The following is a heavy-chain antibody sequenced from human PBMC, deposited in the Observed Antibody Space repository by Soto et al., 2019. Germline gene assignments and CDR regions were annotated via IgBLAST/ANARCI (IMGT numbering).Heavy chain of an antibody. V-gene: IGHV3-33*01. D-gene: IGHD2-2*01. CDR2: IWYDGSNK. J-gene: IGHJ6*02. Sequence: PGGSLRLSCAASGFTFSSYGMHWVRQAPGKGLEWVAVIWYDGSNKYYADSVKGRFTISRDNSKNTLYLQMNSLRAEDTAVYYCARAHMNPRSTSGGSSWRRYYYYYYGMDVWGQGTTVTVSS. CDR1: GFTFSSYG. CDR3: ARAHMNPRSTSGGSSWRRYYYYYYGMDV.